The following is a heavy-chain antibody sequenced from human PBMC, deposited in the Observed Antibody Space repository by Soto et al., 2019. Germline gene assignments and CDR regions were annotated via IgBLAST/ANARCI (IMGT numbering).Heavy chain of an antibody. CDR2: IYYSGST. Sequence: SETLSLTCTVSGGSISSYYWSWIRQPPGKGLEWIGYIYYSGSTNYNPSLKSRVTISVDTSKNQFSLKLSSVTAADTAVYYCARGGIFHTFDYWGQGTLVTISS. CDR3: ARGGIFHTFDY. V-gene: IGHV4-59*01. CDR1: GGSISSYY. D-gene: IGHD2-15*01. J-gene: IGHJ4*02.